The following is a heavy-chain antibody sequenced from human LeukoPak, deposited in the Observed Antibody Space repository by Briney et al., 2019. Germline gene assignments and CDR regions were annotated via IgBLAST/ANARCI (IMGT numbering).Heavy chain of an antibody. CDR3: ARRLTQYDCFDP. J-gene: IGHJ5*02. Sequence: QTLSLTCAISGDSVSSNSVTWIWMRQSPSRGLEGLGRTYYRCTWYNAYAVSVRGRITVNPDTSKNQFSLHLNSVTPEDTAVYYCARRLTQYDCFDPWGQGILVTVSS. CDR2: TYYRCTWYN. V-gene: IGHV6-1*01. CDR1: GDSVSSNSVT. D-gene: IGHD2-2*01.